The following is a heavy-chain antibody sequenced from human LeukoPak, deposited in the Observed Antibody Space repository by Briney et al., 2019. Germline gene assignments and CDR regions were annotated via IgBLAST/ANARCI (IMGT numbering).Heavy chain of an antibody. D-gene: IGHD3-3*01. CDR2: INPSGGGT. CDR3: ARDSQDDFWSGYSDYYYYMDV. CDR1: GYTFTSYY. V-gene: IGHV1-46*01. Sequence: GASVKVSCKASGYTFTSYYMHWVRQAPGQGLEWMGIINPSGGGTSYAQKFQGRVTMTRDMSTSTVYMELSSLRSEDTAVYYCARDSQDDFWSGYSDYYYYMDVWGKGTTVTVSS. J-gene: IGHJ6*03.